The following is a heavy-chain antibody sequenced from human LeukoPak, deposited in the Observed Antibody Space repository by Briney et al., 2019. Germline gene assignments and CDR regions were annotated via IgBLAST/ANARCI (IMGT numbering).Heavy chain of an antibody. CDR1: GYSFTTYW. CDR2: IYPGDYDT. J-gene: IGHJ4*02. D-gene: IGHD2-15*01. Sequence: GESRKISCKGSGYSFTTYWIGWVRQMPGKGLEWMGIIYPGDYDTTYSPSFQGQVTISADKSISTAYLQWSSLKASDTAIYYCARLWCAGGSCYSPLDYWGQGTLVTVSS. CDR3: ARLWCAGGSCYSPLDY. V-gene: IGHV5-51*01.